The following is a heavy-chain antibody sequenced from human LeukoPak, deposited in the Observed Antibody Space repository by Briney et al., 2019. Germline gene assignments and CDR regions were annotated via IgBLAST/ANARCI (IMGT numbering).Heavy chain of an antibody. D-gene: IGHD3-9*01. J-gene: IGHJ3*02. V-gene: IGHV4-59*01. Sequence: SETLSLTCTVSGGSISGFYWRWIRQPPGKGLEWIGYIYYSGTTSYNPSLKSRVTMSVDTSKNQFSLMLTSVTAADTAVYYCARDLRGTSAFDIWGHGTMVTVSS. CDR2: IYYSGTT. CDR1: GGSISGFY. CDR3: ARDLRGTSAFDI.